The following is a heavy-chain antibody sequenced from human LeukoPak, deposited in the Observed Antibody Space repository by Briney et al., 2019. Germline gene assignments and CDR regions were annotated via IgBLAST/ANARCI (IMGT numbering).Heavy chain of an antibody. V-gene: IGHV3-74*01. CDR3: ARGELT. CDR1: GFTFSSYW. D-gene: IGHD4/OR15-4a*01. CDR2: IYTDGSTT. Sequence: GGSLRLSCAASGFTFSSYWMHWVRQAPGKGLVWVSRIYTDGSTTNYADSVKGRFTISRDNAKNTLYLQMNSLRGEDTAVYYCARGELTWGQGTLVTVS. J-gene: IGHJ4*02.